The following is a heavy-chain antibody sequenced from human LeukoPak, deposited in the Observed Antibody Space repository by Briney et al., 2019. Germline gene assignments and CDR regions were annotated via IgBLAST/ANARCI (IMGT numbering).Heavy chain of an antibody. Sequence: GGSLRRSCAASGFTFSNYAMHWVRQAPGKGLEWVAIMCSDGSDKYHVNSVEGRFTISRDTSKNTLYLQMNNLRTEDTVVYYCAKDGGTVCHVINYSFDSWGQGTLVTVSS. CDR1: GFTFSNYA. V-gene: IGHV3-30*02. CDR2: MCSDGSDK. CDR3: AKDGGTVCHVINYSFDS. J-gene: IGHJ4*02. D-gene: IGHD1-1*01.